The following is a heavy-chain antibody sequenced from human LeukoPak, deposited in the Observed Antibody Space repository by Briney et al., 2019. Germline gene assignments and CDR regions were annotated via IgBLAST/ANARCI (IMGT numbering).Heavy chain of an antibody. CDR3: TRGGYCGADNCYSGGDYFDP. D-gene: IGHD2-15*01. V-gene: IGHV3-74*03. Sequence: GGSLGLSCAASGFNVSIYWMHWVRQAPGKGLVWVSRINSDGSRRMYADSVKGRFTISRDNAKNTLYLQMNSLRAEDTATYFCTRGGYCGADNCYSGGDYFDPWGQGTLVTVSS. CDR1: GFNVSIYW. J-gene: IGHJ5*02. CDR2: INSDGSRR.